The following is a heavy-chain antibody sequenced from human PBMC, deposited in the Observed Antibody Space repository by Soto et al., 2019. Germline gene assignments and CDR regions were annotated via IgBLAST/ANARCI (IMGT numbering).Heavy chain of an antibody. V-gene: IGHV3-30*18. CDR2: VSYDGDNE. D-gene: IGHD5-18*01. CDR1: GFTFSNYA. CDR3: AKGSTAMTYFDY. J-gene: IGHJ4*02. Sequence: GGSLRLSCVASGFTFSNYAMHWVRQAPGKGLEWVAIVSYDGDNEYYADSVRGRFFISRDNSRNTLYLQTSSLRHEDTAVYYCAKGSTAMTYFDYWGQGTLVTVSS.